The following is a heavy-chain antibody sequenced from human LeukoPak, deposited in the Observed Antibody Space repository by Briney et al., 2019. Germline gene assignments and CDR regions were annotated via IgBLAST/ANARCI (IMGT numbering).Heavy chain of an antibody. CDR2: ISGDGGST. CDR1: GFTFSSRA. V-gene: IGHV3-43*02. CDR3: AKDITYKSGCLDY. J-gene: IGHJ4*02. Sequence: GGSLRLSCAASGFTFSSRAMHWVRQAPGKGLEWVSLISGDGGSTSYADSVKGRFTISRDNSKNSLHLQMNSLRTEDTALYYCAKDITYKSGCLDYWGQGTLVTVSS. D-gene: IGHD6-19*01.